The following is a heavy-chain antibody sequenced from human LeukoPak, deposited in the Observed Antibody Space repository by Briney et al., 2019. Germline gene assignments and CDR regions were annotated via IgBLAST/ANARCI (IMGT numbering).Heavy chain of an antibody. CDR1: GYTLTELS. D-gene: IGHD3-16*02. Sequence: ASVKVSCKVSGYTLTELSMHWVRQAPGKGLEWRGGFDPEDGETIYAQNFQGRVTMTEHTSTDTAYMELSSLRSEDTAVYYCATSIMITFGGVIVPVSPLDYWGQGTLVTVSS. CDR2: FDPEDGET. V-gene: IGHV1-24*01. J-gene: IGHJ4*02. CDR3: ATSIMITFGGVIVPVSPLDY.